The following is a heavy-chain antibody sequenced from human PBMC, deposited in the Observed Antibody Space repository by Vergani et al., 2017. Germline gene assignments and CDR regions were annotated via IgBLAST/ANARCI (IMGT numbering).Heavy chain of an antibody. D-gene: IGHD3-3*01. CDR3: ARASPRAFGVLRFLESEPDY. CDR2: IIPIFGTA. J-gene: IGHJ4*02. V-gene: IGHV1-69*18. Sequence: QVQLVQSGAEVKKPGSSVKVSCKASGGTFSSYAISWVRQAPGQGLEWMGRIIPIFGTANYAQKFQGRVTITADESTSTAYMELSSLRSEDTAVYYCARASPRAFGVLRFLESEPDYWGQGTLVTVSS. CDR1: GGTFSSYA.